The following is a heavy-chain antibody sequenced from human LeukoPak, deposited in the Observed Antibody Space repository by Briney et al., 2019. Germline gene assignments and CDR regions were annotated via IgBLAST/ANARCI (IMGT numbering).Heavy chain of an antibody. CDR3: AKGESYVNTACFDY. D-gene: IGHD5-18*01. J-gene: IGHJ4*02. CDR1: GFTFDDYA. Sequence: AGGSLRLSCAASGFTFDDYAMDWVRQAPGKGREWVSVISGTSDSVGYVDSVNGRLTISRDNAKKSLYLQMNSLRAEDTPLYNCAKGESYVNTACFDYWGQGPLVTVPT. V-gene: IGHV3-9*01. CDR2: ISGTSDSV.